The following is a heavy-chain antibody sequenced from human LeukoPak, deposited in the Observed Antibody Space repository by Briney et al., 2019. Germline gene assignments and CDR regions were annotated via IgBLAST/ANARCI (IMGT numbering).Heavy chain of an antibody. CDR3: ARDYYGSGSYYKTPSTDPIGYGMDV. Sequence: ASVKVSCKASGYTFTSYGISWVRQAPGQGLEWMGWVSAYNGNTSYAQKLQGRVTMTTDTSTSTAYMELRSLRSDDTAVYYCARDYYGSGSYYKTPSTDPIGYGMDVWGQGTTVTVSS. CDR2: VSAYNGNT. V-gene: IGHV1-18*01. J-gene: IGHJ6*02. CDR1: GYTFTSYG. D-gene: IGHD3-10*01.